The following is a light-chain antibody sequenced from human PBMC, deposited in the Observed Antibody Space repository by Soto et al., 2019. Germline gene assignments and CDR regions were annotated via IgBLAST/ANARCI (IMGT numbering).Light chain of an antibody. CDR1: QSVSTY. Sequence: EIVLTQSPATLSLSPGERATLSCRASQSVSTYLAWYQQKPGQAPRLLMFDASNRATGIPDRFSGSGSGTDFTLTISRLEPEDFAVYYCQQYGSSPHTFGPGTKVDIK. V-gene: IGKV3-20*01. CDR3: QQYGSSPHT. CDR2: DAS. J-gene: IGKJ3*01.